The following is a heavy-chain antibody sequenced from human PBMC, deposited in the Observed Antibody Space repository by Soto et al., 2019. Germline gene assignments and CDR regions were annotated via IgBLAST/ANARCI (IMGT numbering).Heavy chain of an antibody. V-gene: IGHV3-21*01. J-gene: IGHJ4*02. Sequence: GGSLRLSCAASGFTFSSYSMNWVRQAPGKGLEWVSSISSSSSYIYYADSVKGRFTISRDNAKNSLYLQMNSLRAEDTAVYYCARGRVTTYYFDYWGQGTLVTVSS. D-gene: IGHD5-18*01. CDR2: ISSSSSYI. CDR1: GFTFSSYS. CDR3: ARGRVTTYYFDY.